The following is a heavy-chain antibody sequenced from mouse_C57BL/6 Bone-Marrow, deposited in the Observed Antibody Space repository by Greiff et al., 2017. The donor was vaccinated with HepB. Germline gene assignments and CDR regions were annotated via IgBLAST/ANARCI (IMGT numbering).Heavy chain of an antibody. CDR3: AKGRRSTMVRTDGYVDY. CDR2: INPDNGGT. V-gene: IGHV1-26*01. Sequence: EVQLQQSGPELVKPGASVKISCKASGYTFTDYYMNWVKQSHGKSLEWIGDINPDNGGTSYNQKFKGKATLTADKSSSTAYMELRSLTSEDSAVYYCAKGRRSTMVRTDGYVDYWGQGTTITVSA. D-gene: IGHD2-2*01. CDR1: GYTFTDYY. J-gene: IGHJ2*01.